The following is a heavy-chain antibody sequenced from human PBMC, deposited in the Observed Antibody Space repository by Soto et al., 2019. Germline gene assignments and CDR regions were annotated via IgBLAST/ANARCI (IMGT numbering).Heavy chain of an antibody. CDR1: GGTFSSYA. V-gene: IGHV1-69*13. J-gene: IGHJ6*02. Sequence: SVKVSCKASGGTFSSYAISWVRQAPGKGLEWMGGIIPIFGTANDAQKFQGRVTITADESTSTAYMELSSLRSEDTAVYYCARAAVDSIFGVVTYYYYGMDVWGQGATVTVSS. D-gene: IGHD3-3*01. CDR3: ARAAVDSIFGVVTYYYYGMDV. CDR2: IIPIFGTA.